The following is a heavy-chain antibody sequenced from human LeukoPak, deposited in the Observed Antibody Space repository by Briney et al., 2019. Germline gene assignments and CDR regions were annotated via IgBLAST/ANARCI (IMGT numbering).Heavy chain of an antibody. J-gene: IGHJ4*02. CDR1: GFTFSSYG. CDR3: ARSDSSGCLDY. Sequence: GGSLRLSCAASGFTFSSYGMHWVRQAPGKGLEWVSVIYSGGSTYYADSVKGRFTISRDNSKNTLYLQMNSLRAEDTAVYYCARSDSSGCLDYWGQGTLVTVSS. CDR2: IYSGGST. D-gene: IGHD6-19*01. V-gene: IGHV3-NL1*01.